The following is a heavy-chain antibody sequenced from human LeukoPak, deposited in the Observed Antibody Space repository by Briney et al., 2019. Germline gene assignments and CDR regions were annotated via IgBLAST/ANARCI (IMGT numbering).Heavy chain of an antibody. J-gene: IGHJ3*02. CDR2: INPNSGGT. CDR1: GYTFTGYY. Sequence: ASVKVSCKASGYTFTGYYMHWVRQAPGQGLEWMGRINPNSGGTNYAQKFQGRVTMTRDTSISTAYMELSRLRSDDTAVYYCARAREVATPDDAFDIWGQGTMVTVSS. V-gene: IGHV1-2*06. D-gene: IGHD5-24*01. CDR3: ARAREVATPDDAFDI.